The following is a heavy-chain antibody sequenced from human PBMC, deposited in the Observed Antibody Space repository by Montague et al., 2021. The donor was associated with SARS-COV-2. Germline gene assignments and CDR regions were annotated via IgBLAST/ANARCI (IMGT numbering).Heavy chain of an antibody. CDR2: IYTSGST. Sequence: SETLSLTCTVSCGSISSYYWSWIRQPAGKGLEWIGRIYTSGSTNYNPSLKSRVTMSVDTSKNQFSLKLSSVTAADTAVYYCAREAWFGDKTSASEYYGMDVWGQGTTVTVSS. V-gene: IGHV4-4*07. D-gene: IGHD3-10*01. J-gene: IGHJ6*02. CDR1: CGSISSYY. CDR3: AREAWFGDKTSASEYYGMDV.